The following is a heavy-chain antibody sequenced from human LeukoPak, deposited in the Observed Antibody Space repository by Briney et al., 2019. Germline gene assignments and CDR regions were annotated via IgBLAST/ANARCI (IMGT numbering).Heavy chain of an antibody. J-gene: IGHJ4*02. CDR3: ATPGRGVVVVPAASTFDY. CDR2: ISGSGGST. Sequence: PGGSLRLSCAASGFTFSSYAMSWARQAPGKGLEWVSAISGSGGSTYYADSVKGRFTISRDNSKNTLYLQMNSLSAEDTAVYYCATPGRGVVVVPAASTFDYWGQGTLVTVSS. CDR1: GFTFSSYA. D-gene: IGHD2-2*01. V-gene: IGHV3-23*01.